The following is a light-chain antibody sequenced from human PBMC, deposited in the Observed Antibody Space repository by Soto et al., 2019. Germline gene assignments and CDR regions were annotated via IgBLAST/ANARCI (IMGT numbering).Light chain of an antibody. CDR3: QQYSSSPTWT. J-gene: IGKJ1*01. Sequence: EIVLTQSPGTLSLSPAERATLSCRASQSVSSSYLAWYQQKPGQAPRLLIYGASSRATGIPDRFSGSGSGTDFTLTISRLEPEDFAVYYCQQYSSSPTWTFGQGTKVEIK. CDR2: GAS. V-gene: IGKV3-20*01. CDR1: QSVSSSY.